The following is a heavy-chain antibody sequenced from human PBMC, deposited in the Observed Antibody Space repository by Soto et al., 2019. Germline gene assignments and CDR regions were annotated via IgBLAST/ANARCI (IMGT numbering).Heavy chain of an antibody. CDR3: AREIAPTGKYYFDN. Sequence: ASVKVSCKASGYTFTSYAMHWVRQAPGQSLEWMGWIDAGNGNTNYAQKFQGRVTISRDKAENTLYLQVNSLRAEDTAVYYCAREIAPTGKYYFDNWGQGILVTVSS. CDR2: IDAGNGNT. J-gene: IGHJ4*02. V-gene: IGHV1-3*01. D-gene: IGHD1-1*01. CDR1: GYTFTSYA.